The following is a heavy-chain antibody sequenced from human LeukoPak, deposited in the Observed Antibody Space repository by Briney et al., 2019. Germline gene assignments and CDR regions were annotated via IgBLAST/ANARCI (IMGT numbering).Heavy chain of an antibody. CDR1: GFTFSSYW. Sequence: GGSLRLSCAASGFTFSSYWMSWVRQAPGKGLEWVANIKQDGSEKYYVDSVKGRFTISRDNAKNSLYLQMNSLRAEDTAVYYCXRENYYDSSGLDYWGQGTLVTVSS. CDR3: XRENYYDSSGLDY. CDR2: IKQDGSEK. D-gene: IGHD3-22*01. J-gene: IGHJ4*02. V-gene: IGHV3-7*01.